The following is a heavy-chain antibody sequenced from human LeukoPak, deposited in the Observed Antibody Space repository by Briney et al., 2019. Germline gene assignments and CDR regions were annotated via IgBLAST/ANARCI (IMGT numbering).Heavy chain of an antibody. J-gene: IGHJ4*02. CDR3: ARLRDYSDTSGYYRFAY. Sequence: GESLKISCKGSGYSFTSYWISWVRQMPGKGLEWMGRIDPSDSYTNYSPSFQGHVTISADKSISTAYLQWSSLKASDTAMYYCARLRDYSDTSGYYRFAYWGRGTLVTVSS. CDR2: IDPSDSYT. CDR1: GYSFTSYW. V-gene: IGHV5-10-1*01. D-gene: IGHD3-22*01.